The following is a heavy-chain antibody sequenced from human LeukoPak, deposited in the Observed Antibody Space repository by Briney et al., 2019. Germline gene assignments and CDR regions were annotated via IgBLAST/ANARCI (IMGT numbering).Heavy chain of an antibody. Sequence: ASVKVSCKASGYTFTSYGISWVRQAPGQGLEWMGWINPDSGGTNYAQKFQGRVTMTRATSINTAYMELSRLRSDDTAVCYCARDRQLDWAHYFYYYMDVWGKGTTVTVSS. CDR1: GYTFTSYG. V-gene: IGHV1-2*02. CDR3: ARDRQLDWAHYFYYYMDV. J-gene: IGHJ6*03. D-gene: IGHD1-1*01. CDR2: INPDSGGT.